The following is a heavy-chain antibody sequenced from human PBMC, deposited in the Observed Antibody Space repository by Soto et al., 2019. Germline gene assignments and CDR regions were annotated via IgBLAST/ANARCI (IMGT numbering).Heavy chain of an antibody. Sequence: QVQLVQSGAEVKKPGASVKVSCKASGYTFTSYGISWVRQAPGQGLEWMGWISAYNGNTNYAQKRQGRVTMTTDTSTSTAYMELRSLRSDDTAVYYCARDAATYYDFWSGYSGYWGQGTLVTVSS. CDR1: GYTFTSYG. CDR2: ISAYNGNT. V-gene: IGHV1-18*04. D-gene: IGHD3-3*01. J-gene: IGHJ4*02. CDR3: ARDAATYYDFWSGYSGY.